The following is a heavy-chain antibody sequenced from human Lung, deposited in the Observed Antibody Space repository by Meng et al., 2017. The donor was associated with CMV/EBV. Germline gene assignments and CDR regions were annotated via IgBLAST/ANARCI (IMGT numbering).Heavy chain of an antibody. J-gene: IGHJ4*02. CDR2: IYHSGST. CDR3: ASFPPPGKQWLVTDY. D-gene: IGHD6-19*01. CDR1: GGSIRSSNW. V-gene: IGHV4-4*02. Sequence: QVQLQEPGQGLVKPSGTLSLTCAVSGGSIRSSNWWSWVRQPPGKGLEWIGEIYHSGSTNYNPSLKSRVTISVDKSKNQFSLKLSSVTAADTAVYYCASFPPPGKQWLVTDYWGQGTLVTVSS.